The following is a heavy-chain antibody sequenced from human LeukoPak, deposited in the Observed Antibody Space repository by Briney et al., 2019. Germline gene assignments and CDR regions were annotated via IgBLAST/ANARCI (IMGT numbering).Heavy chain of an antibody. CDR2: FETEDGEP. CDR1: GYSLSEIS. CDR3: ARELRMSSSGSLFDY. J-gene: IGHJ4*02. Sequence: ASVKVSCKVSGYSLSEISVHWIRQVPGRGLEWMGSFETEDGEPLYAQKFQGRVTMTEDTSTDTAYMELSSLRSEDTAMYYCARELRMSSSGSLFDYWGQGTLVTVSS. V-gene: IGHV1-24*01. D-gene: IGHD3-10*01.